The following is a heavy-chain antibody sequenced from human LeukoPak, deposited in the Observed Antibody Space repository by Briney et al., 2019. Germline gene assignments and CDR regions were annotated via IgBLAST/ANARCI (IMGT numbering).Heavy chain of an antibody. D-gene: IGHD3-22*01. J-gene: IGHJ4*02. CDR1: GGSISSGDYY. CDR3: ARETYYYDSSCLIDY. Sequence: SETLSLTCTVSGGSISSGDYYWSWIRQPPGKGLEWIGYIYYSGSTYYNPSLKSRVTISVDTSKNQFSLKLSSVTAADTAVYYCARETYYYDSSCLIDYWGQGTLVTVSS. V-gene: IGHV4-30-4*01. CDR2: IYYSGST.